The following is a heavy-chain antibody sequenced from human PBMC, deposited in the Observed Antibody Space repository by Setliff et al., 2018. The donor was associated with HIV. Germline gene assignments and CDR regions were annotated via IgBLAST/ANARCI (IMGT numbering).Heavy chain of an antibody. CDR2: ISGSGGNT. CDR3: AKDQAVVTPRYDAFDI. V-gene: IGHV3-23*01. J-gene: IGHJ3*02. CDR1: GFTFMNYA. Sequence: LRLSCAASGFTFMNYAMSWVRQAPGKGLAWVSTISGSGGNTYYADSVKGRFTISRDNAKNTLYLQMSSLRAEDTAVYYCAKDQAVVTPRYDAFDIWGQGTMVTVSS. D-gene: IGHD2-15*01.